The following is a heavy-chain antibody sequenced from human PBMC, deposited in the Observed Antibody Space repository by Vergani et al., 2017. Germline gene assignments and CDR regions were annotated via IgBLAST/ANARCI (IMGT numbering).Heavy chain of an antibody. J-gene: IGHJ4*02. D-gene: IGHD1-1*01. CDR2: IYPADSDT. V-gene: IGHV5-51*01. Sequence: EGELVQSGPEMRKPGESMKISCKGSEYSFGNYWIGWVRQMPGKGLEWMGIIYPADSDTRYSPSFQGQVTISADKSISTAFLQWDSLKASDTALYYCARHTTYTDSWGQETLVTVSS. CDR1: EYSFGNYW. CDR3: ARHTTYTDS.